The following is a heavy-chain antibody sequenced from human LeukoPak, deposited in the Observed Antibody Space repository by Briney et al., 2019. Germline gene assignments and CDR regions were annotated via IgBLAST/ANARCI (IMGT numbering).Heavy chain of an antibody. D-gene: IGHD1-26*01. CDR3: ARVLDSGNYYFDY. CDR1: GFTFSSYG. V-gene: IGHV3-21*01. J-gene: IGHJ4*02. Sequence: GGSLRLSCAASGFTFSSYGMNWVRQAPGKGLEWVSSITSSSYKYYADSVRGRFTISRDNAKNSLYLQMNSLRAEDTAVYYCARVLDSGNYYFDYWGQGTLVTVSS. CDR2: ITSSSYK.